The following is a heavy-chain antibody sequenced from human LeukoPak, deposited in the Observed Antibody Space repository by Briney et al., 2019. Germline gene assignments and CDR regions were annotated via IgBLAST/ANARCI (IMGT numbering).Heavy chain of an antibody. CDR2: ISSSSSTI. CDR1: GFTFSSYG. D-gene: IGHD3-22*01. CDR3: ARAYYDSSGYYRGGVGY. J-gene: IGHJ4*02. V-gene: IGHV3-48*01. Sequence: GGSLRLSCAASGFTFSSYGMTWVRQAPGKGLEWVSYISSSSSTIYYADSVKGRFTISRDNAKNSLYLQLNSLRADDTAVYYCARAYYDSSGYYRGGVGYWGQGTLVTVSS.